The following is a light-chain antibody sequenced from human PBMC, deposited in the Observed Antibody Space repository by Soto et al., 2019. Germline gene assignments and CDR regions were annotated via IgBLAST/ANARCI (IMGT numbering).Light chain of an antibody. Sequence: EIVLTQSPATLSLSPGERATLSCRASQSVTSYLVWYQQKPGQAPRLLIYDASNMATGIPARFTGSGSGTDFTLTISSLEPEDFAAYYCQHRYNWPFTFGQGTRLEIK. CDR3: QHRYNWPFT. V-gene: IGKV3-11*01. J-gene: IGKJ5*01. CDR1: QSVTSY. CDR2: DAS.